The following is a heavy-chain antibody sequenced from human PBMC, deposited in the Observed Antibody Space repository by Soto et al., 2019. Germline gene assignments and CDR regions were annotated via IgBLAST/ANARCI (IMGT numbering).Heavy chain of an antibody. CDR1: GGSISNYY. J-gene: IGHJ5*02. V-gene: IGHV4-59*01. CDR2: VYYSGST. D-gene: IGHD3-9*01. Sequence: PSETLSLTCTVSGGSISNYYWTLVRQPPGKGLEWIVYVYYSGSTNYNPSLESRVTISIDASKNQFSLKMKSVTAADTAVYYCVRDYLLTGFDPWGQGALVTVSS. CDR3: VRDYLLTGFDP.